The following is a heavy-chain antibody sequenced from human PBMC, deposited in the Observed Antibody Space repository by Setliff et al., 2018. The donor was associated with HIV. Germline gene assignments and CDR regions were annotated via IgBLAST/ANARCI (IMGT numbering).Heavy chain of an antibody. J-gene: IGHJ4*02. CDR2: IYPVDSDT. D-gene: IGHD3-22*01. Sequence: GESLKISCQGSGYNFVDYSIAWVRQVPGKGLEWMGIIYPVDSDTRYSPSFQGQVTISADKSISTAYLQWSSLKASDTAMYYCARLSGLYYYDSSGYYYGHYFDYWGQGTLVTVSS. V-gene: IGHV5-51*01. CDR1: GYNFVDYS. CDR3: ARLSGLYYYDSSGYYYGHYFDY.